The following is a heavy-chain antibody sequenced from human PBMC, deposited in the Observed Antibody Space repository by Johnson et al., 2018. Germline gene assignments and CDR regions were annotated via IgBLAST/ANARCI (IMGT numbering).Heavy chain of an antibody. Sequence: VQLVQSGGVLVQPGGSPRLSCAASGFTVSSNEMSWVRQAPGKGLEWVSSISGVSTYYADSRKGRFTISRDNSKNTLHLQMNSLRAEDTAVYYCARDGDPAGYYYYGMDVWGQGTTVTVSS. CDR3: ARDGDPAGYYYYGMDV. D-gene: IGHD5-18*01. J-gene: IGHJ6*02. CDR2: ISGVST. V-gene: IGHV3-38-3*01. CDR1: GFTVSSNE.